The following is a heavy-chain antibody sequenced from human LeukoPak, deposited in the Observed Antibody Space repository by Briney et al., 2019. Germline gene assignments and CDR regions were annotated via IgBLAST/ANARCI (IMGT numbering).Heavy chain of an antibody. V-gene: IGHV3-23*01. CDR2: ITGSGGNT. CDR1: GFTFSNYA. CDR3: AKWGDYDVLTGYYVSDY. Sequence: GGSLRLSCAASGFTFSNYAMSWVRQAPGKGLEWVSDITGSGGNTYYADSVKGRFTISRDNSKNTVFLQMNSLRAEDTAVYYCAKWGDYDVLTGYYVSDYWGQGTLVTVSS. J-gene: IGHJ4*02. D-gene: IGHD3-9*01.